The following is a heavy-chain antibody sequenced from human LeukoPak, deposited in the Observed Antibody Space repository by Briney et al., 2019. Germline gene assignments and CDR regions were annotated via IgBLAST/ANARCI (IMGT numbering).Heavy chain of an antibody. Sequence: AGGSLRLSCAASGFTFSSYSMNWVRQAPGKGLEWVSSISSSSSYIYYADSVKGRFTISRDNAKNSLYLQMNSLRAEDTAVYYCAREWYYYGSGSYSENYYYYMDVWGKGTTVTVSS. CDR3: AREWYYYGSGSYSENYYYYMDV. CDR1: GFTFSSYS. CDR2: ISSSSSYI. D-gene: IGHD3-10*01. J-gene: IGHJ6*03. V-gene: IGHV3-21*01.